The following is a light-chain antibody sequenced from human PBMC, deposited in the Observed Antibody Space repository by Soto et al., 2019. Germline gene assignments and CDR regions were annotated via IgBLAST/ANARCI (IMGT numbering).Light chain of an antibody. CDR3: AAWVDSLNGPR. V-gene: IGLV1-44*01. CDR1: SSNIGSHT. J-gene: IGLJ2*01. CDR2: NRN. Sequence: QSVLTQPPSASGTPGQRITISCSGSSSNIGSHTVNWYQQLPGATPKVLIYNRNERPSGVPDRFSGSKSGSSASLAISSLQPEDEAHYYCAAWVDSLNGPRFGGGTKVTVL.